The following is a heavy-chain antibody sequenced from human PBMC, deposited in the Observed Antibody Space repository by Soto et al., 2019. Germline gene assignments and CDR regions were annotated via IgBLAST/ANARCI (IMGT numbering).Heavy chain of an antibody. V-gene: IGHV3-15*07. J-gene: IGHJ4*01. CDR3: TTDSYSPIVEVRFDY. CDR2: IKSRALGGTT. CDR1: DFAFSNAW. D-gene: IGHD1-26*01. Sequence: GGSLRLSCVASDFAFSNAWINWVRQAPGKGLEWVGRIKSRALGGTTDFAAPVRGRFAITRDDSRNMVYMQMNNLNTEDTAVYYCTTDSYSPIVEVRFDYWGHGTLVTVSS.